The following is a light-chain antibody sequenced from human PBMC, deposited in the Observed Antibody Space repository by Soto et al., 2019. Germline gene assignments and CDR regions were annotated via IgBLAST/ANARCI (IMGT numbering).Light chain of an antibody. Sequence: DIQMTQSPSSLSASVGDRVTITCRASQSIGGYLNWYQQKPGTIPRLLIYAASALQSGVPSRFSGSGSETDFTLTISNLQPEDFATYFCQQSYSDPTFGQGTSVEIK. V-gene: IGKV1-39*01. CDR2: AAS. J-gene: IGKJ1*01. CDR1: QSIGGY. CDR3: QQSYSDPT.